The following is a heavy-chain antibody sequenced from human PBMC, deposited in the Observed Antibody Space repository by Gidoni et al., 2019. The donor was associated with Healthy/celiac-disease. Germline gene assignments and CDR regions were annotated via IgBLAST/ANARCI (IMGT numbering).Heavy chain of an antibody. D-gene: IGHD3-22*01. CDR3: ARDNTDYYDSSGYYRGGYYYYGMDV. V-gene: IGHV4-31*03. Sequence: QVQLQESGPGLVKPSPTLSLTCTVSGGSISSGGYYWSWIRPHPGKGLEWIGYIYYSGSTYYNPSLKSRVPISVDTSKNQFSLKLSSGTAADTAVYYCARDNTDYYDSSGYYRGGYYYYGMDVWGQGTTVTVSS. CDR2: IYYSGST. CDR1: GGSISSGGYY. J-gene: IGHJ6*02.